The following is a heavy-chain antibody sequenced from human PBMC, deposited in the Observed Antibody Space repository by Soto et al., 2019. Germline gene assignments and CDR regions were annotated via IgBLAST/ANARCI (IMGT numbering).Heavy chain of an antibody. CDR2: ISSRSSYI. V-gene: IGHV3-21*01. CDR1: GFTFSDYT. J-gene: IGHJ4*02. Sequence: GGSLRLSCAASGFTFSDYTMNWVRQAPGKGLEWVSSISSRSSYIYYADSVKGRFTISRDNAKNSLSLQMNSLRAEDTAVYYCAREASGYCSSTSCFDYWGQGTLVTVYS. D-gene: IGHD2-2*01. CDR3: AREASGYCSSTSCFDY.